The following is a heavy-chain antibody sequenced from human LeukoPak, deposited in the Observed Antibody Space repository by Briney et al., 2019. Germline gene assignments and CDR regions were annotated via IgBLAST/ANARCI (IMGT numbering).Heavy chain of an antibody. D-gene: IGHD5-18*01. V-gene: IGHV3-30*03. CDR1: GFTFSGYW. CDR2: ISYDGSNK. CDR3: ASRRYSYGSYFDY. J-gene: IGHJ4*02. Sequence: PGGSLRLSCAASGFTFSGYWMTWLRQAPGKGLEWVAVISYDGSNKYYADSVKGRFTISRDNSKNTLYLQMNSLRAEDTAVYYCASRRYSYGSYFDYWGQGTLVTVSS.